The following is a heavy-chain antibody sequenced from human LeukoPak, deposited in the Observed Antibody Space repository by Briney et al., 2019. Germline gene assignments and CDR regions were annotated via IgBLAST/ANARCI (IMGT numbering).Heavy chain of an antibody. Sequence: GGPLRLSCAASGFTFSNYWMTWFRQAPGKGLEWVANINQDGSEKNYVDSVKGRFTISRDNAKSSLYLQMNSLRAEDTAVYYCATRSSHTSSWYVYLFWDYWGQGALVTVSS. CDR1: GFTFSNYW. D-gene: IGHD6-13*01. J-gene: IGHJ4*02. CDR2: INQDGSEK. CDR3: ATRSSHTSSWYVYLFWDY. V-gene: IGHV3-7*01.